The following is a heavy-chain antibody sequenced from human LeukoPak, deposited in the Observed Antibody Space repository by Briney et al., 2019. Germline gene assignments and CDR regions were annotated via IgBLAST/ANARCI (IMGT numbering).Heavy chain of an antibody. V-gene: IGHV3-33*01. CDR3: ARSCKRPIVAMPGYFDY. CDR2: IWYDGSNK. Sequence: GGSLRLSCAASGFTFSSYGMHWVRQAPGKGLEWVAVIWYDGSNKYYADSVKGRFTISRDNSKNTLYLQMNSLRAEDTAVYYCARSCKRPIVAMPGYFDYWGQGTLVTVSS. D-gene: IGHD5-12*01. J-gene: IGHJ4*02. CDR1: GFTFSSYG.